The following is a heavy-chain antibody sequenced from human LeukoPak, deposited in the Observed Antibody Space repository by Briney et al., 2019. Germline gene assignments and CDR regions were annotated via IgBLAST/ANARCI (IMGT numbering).Heavy chain of an antibody. Sequence: SVTVSCKASGYTFTSHCISWVRQAPGQGLEWMGWISDYNGNTNYAQKLQGRVTMTTDTSTSTAYMEPRSLRSDDTAVYYCAGYGSYYNWFDPWGQGTLVTVSS. J-gene: IGHJ5*02. CDR2: ISDYNGNT. V-gene: IGHV1-18*01. D-gene: IGHD1-26*01. CDR1: GYTFTSHC. CDR3: AGYGSYYNWFDP.